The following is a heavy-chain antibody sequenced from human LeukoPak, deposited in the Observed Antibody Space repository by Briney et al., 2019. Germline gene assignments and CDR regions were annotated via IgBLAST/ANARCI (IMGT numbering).Heavy chain of an antibody. D-gene: IGHD1-26*01. V-gene: IGHV1-46*01. Sequence: GASVKVSCKASGYTFTSYYMHWVRQAPGQGLEWMGIINPSGGSTSYAQKFQGRVTMTRDMSTSTVYMELSSLRSEDTSVYYCARSARSGSYYGDWGQGTLVTVSS. CDR3: ARSARSGSYYGD. CDR2: INPSGGST. J-gene: IGHJ4*02. CDR1: GYTFTSYY.